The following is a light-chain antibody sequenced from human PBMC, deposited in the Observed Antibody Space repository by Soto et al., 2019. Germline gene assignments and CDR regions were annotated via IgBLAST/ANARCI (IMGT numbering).Light chain of an antibody. J-gene: IGKJ5*01. CDR1: QSVSGD. CDR2: GPS. Sequence: EIVMMQSPATLSVSPGERATLSCRASQSVSGDLAWYQQKPGQAPRLLIYGPSTRATGIPARFSGSGSGTEFTLNTSGLQSEDFAIYFCQQYKSWPITFGQGTRLES. CDR3: QQYKSWPIT. V-gene: IGKV3-15*01.